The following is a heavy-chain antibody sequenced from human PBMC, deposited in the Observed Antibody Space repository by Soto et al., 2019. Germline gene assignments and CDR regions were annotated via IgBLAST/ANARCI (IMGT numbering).Heavy chain of an antibody. CDR3: AKDSHCSGGSCYIYYYYGMDV. CDR1: GFTFSSYA. D-gene: IGHD2-15*01. J-gene: IGHJ6*02. V-gene: IGHV3-23*01. Sequence: TGGSLRLSCAASGFTFSSYAMSWVRQAPGKGLEWVSAISGSGGSTYYADSVKGRFTISRDNSKNTLYLQMNSLRAEDTAVYYCAKDSHCSGGSCYIYYYYGMDVWGQGTTVTVSS. CDR2: ISGSGGST.